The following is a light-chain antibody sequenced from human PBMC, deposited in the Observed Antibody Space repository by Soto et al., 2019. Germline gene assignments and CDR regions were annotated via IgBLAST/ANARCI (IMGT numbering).Light chain of an antibody. CDR2: DAS. Sequence: DIQMTQSPSSLSASVGDRVTITCQASQDISNYLKWYQQKPGKAPKLLIYDASNLETGVPSRFSGSGSGTDFTFTISSLQPEDIATYYCQQYNTYSTFGQGTKVEIK. J-gene: IGKJ1*01. CDR1: QDISNY. V-gene: IGKV1-33*01. CDR3: QQYNTYST.